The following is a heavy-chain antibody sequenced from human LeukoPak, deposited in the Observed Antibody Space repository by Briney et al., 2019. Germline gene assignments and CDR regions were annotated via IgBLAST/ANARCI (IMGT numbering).Heavy chain of an antibody. CDR1: GYHFTTYW. V-gene: IGHV5-51*01. D-gene: IGHD6-13*01. J-gene: IGHJ3*02. CDR2: IYPVDAKT. Sequence: GGSPQISGQGSGYHFTTYWIGGVRQMPGKGREGMGIIYPVDAKTRYSPSFQGPVTISADKSISTAYLQWSILKASDTAMYYCAGHLSSSHGDAFDIWGQGTMVTVSS. CDR3: AGHLSSSHGDAFDI.